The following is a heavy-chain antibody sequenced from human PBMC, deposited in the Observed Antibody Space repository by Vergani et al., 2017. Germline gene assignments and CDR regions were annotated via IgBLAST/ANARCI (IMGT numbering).Heavy chain of an antibody. Sequence: QVQLVESGGGVVQPGRSLRLSCAASGFTFSSYGMHWVRQAPGKGLEWVAVISYDGSNKHYADSVKGRFTISRDNSKNTLYLQMNSLRVEDTAVYYCAKGAYSGSYHCDYWGQGTLVTVSS. J-gene: IGHJ4*02. CDR2: ISYDGSNK. CDR3: AKGAYSGSYHCDY. CDR1: GFTFSSYG. D-gene: IGHD1-26*01. V-gene: IGHV3-30*18.